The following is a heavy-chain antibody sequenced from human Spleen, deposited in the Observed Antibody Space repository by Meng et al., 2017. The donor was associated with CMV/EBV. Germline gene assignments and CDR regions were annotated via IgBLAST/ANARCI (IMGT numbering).Heavy chain of an antibody. CDR2: INTYNGNT. J-gene: IGHJ4*02. CDR3: ARSITIFQIDY. CDR1: DYSFTSYG. V-gene: IGHV1-18*01. Sequence: ASVKVSCKAADYSFTSYGITWVRQAPGQGLEWMGWINTYNGNTNYRQKFQGRVTMTTDTSTYTAYMELRSLRSDDTAMYYCARSITIFQIDYWGQGTLVTVSS. D-gene: IGHD3-9*01.